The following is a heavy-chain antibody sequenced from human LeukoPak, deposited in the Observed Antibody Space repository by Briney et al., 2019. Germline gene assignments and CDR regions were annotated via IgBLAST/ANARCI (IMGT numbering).Heavy chain of an antibody. V-gene: IGHV4-34*01. J-gene: IGHJ4*02. CDR1: GESFSAYV. CDR3: ARGSSFDGYCSAGACDAGYYDS. CDR2: INHRGSS. D-gene: IGHD2-15*01. Sequence: PSETLSLTCAVYGESFSAYVWNWIRQAPGKPLEYIGEINHRGSSHYNPSLKTRVTLAVDTSKNQFSLRLTSVTAADTAVYFCARGSSFDGYCSAGACDAGYYDSWGQGTPVTVSS.